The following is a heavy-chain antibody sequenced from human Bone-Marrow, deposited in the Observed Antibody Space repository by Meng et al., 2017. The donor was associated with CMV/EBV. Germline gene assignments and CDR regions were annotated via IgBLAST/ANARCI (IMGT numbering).Heavy chain of an antibody. Sequence: ASVKVSCKASGYTFITYYIHWVRQAPGQGLEWMGRINPDGGTTTYSQKFQGGVTLTSDTSTNTVYMELSRLRYEDTAVYYCARDLVGYDAFDAWGQGKMVNVAS. V-gene: IGHV1-46*01. CDR2: INPDGGTT. CDR1: GYTFITYY. D-gene: IGHD3-22*01. J-gene: IGHJ3*01. CDR3: ARDLVGYDAFDA.